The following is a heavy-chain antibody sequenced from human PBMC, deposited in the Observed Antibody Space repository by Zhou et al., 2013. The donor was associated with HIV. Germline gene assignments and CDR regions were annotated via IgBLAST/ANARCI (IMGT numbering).Heavy chain of an antibody. CDR3: ARDDYVWGVIIPRLGY. V-gene: IGHV1-8*02. CDR1: GYTFTSYD. CDR2: TNPNSGNT. Sequence: QVQLVQSGAEVKKPGASVKVSCKASGYTFTSYDIGWVRQATGQGLEWMGWTNPNSGNTGYAQKFQGRVTMTSDTSTSTVYMELSSLRSEDTAVYYCARDDYVWGVIIPRLGYWGQGTLVTVSS. D-gene: IGHD3-16*01. J-gene: IGHJ4*02.